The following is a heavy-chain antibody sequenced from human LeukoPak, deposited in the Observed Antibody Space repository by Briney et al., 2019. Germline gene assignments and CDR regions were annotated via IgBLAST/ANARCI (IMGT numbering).Heavy chain of an antibody. V-gene: IGHV3-74*01. J-gene: IGHJ4*02. D-gene: IGHD3-22*01. CDR1: GFTFSSYW. Sequence: GGSLRLSXAASGFTFSSYWMHWVRQAPGKGLVWVSRINSEGSSTTYADSVKGRFTISRDNAKNTLHLQMNSLRAEDTAVYYCARVGRSDYYDSSGYYHDYYHFDYWGQGTLVTVSS. CDR2: INSEGSST. CDR3: ARVGRSDYYDSSGYYHDYYHFDY.